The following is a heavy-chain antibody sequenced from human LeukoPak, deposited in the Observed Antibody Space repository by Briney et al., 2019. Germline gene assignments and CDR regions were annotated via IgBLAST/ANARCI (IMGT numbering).Heavy chain of an antibody. Sequence: GGSLRLSCAASGFTFSSYSMNWVRQAPRKGREWVSYISSSSSTIYYADSVKGRFTISRDNAKNSLYLQMNSLRAEDTAVYYCARVCRNYDILTGYIFFPNCFDYWGQGTLVTVSS. CDR2: ISSSSSTI. D-gene: IGHD3-9*01. CDR3: ARVCRNYDILTGYIFFPNCFDY. CDR1: GFTFSSYS. V-gene: IGHV3-48*04. J-gene: IGHJ4*02.